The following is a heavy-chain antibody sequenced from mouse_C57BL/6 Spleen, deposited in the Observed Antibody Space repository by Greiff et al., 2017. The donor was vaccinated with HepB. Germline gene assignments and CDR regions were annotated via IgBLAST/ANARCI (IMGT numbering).Heavy chain of an antibody. CDR1: GYTFTSYW. CDR2: INPSSGYT. V-gene: IGHV1-7*01. CDR3: AREEPYDYDGMDY. Sequence: VQLQQSGAELAKPGASVKLSCKASGYTFTSYWMHWVKQRPGQGLEWIGYINPSSGYTKYNQTFKDKATLTADNSSSTASMQLSSLTYEDSAVYYCAREEPYDYDGMDYWGKGTSVTVSS. J-gene: IGHJ4*01.